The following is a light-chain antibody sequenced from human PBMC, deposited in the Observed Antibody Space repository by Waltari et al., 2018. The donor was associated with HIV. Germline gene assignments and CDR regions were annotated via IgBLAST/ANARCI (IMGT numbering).Light chain of an antibody. Sequence: EIVMTQSPATVSVSLGERVTLSCRASESVSSNLAWYQQKPGQAPSLLIYGAFIRATGIPDRFSGSGSGTEFTLTISTLQSEDFAVYYCQQYNSWPLIGGGTKVDFK. V-gene: IGKV3D-15*03. J-gene: IGKJ4*01. CDR2: GAF. CDR3: QQYNSWPL. CDR1: ESVSSN.